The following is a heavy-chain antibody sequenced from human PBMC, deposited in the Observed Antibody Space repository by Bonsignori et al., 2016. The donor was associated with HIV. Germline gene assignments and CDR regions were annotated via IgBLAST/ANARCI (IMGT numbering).Heavy chain of an antibody. V-gene: IGHV1-2*02. Sequence: QVQLVQSGAEMKKPGASVKVSCQTSGYPFTAYYIHWVRQAPGQGLEWMGWINPNSGDTDFAQTFQGRVTMTRDASISTVYMELARLRFDDTAVYFCARGTRYSGSHYANWGQGTLVTV. CDR3: ARGTRYSGSHYAN. CDR2: INPNSGDT. D-gene: IGHD1-26*01. J-gene: IGHJ4*02. CDR1: GYPFTAYY.